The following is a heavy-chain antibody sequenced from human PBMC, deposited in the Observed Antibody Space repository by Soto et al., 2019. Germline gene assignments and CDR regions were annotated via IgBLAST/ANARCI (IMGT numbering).Heavy chain of an antibody. J-gene: IGHJ1*01. V-gene: IGHV1-69*01. CDR1: GGTFSSYA. D-gene: IGHD2-15*01. Sequence: QVQLVQSGAEVKKPGSSVKVSCKASGGTFSSYAISWVRQAPGQGLEWMGGIIPIFGTANYAQKFQGRVTITADESTSTAYMELSRLRSEDTDVYYCARDLLGYCSGGSFYSYYFQHWGQGTLVTVSS. CDR3: ARDLLGYCSGGSFYSYYFQH. CDR2: IIPIFGTA.